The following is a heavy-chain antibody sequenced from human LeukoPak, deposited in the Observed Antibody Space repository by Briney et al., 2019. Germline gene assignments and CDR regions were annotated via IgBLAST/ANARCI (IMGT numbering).Heavy chain of an antibody. J-gene: IGHJ4*02. V-gene: IGHV5-10-1*01. Sequence: GESLRISCKGSGYSFTSYWISWVRQMPGKGLEWMGRIDPSDSYTNYSPSFQGHVTISADKSISTTYLQWSRLKASDTAMYYCARYPQDYYYDSSGYSYYFDYWGQGTLVTVSS. CDR3: ARYPQDYYYDSSGYSYYFDY. CDR2: IDPSDSYT. D-gene: IGHD3-22*01. CDR1: GYSFTSYW.